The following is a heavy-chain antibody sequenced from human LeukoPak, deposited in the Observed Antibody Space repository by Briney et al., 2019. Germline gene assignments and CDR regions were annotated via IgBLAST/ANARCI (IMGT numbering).Heavy chain of an antibody. D-gene: IGHD2-2*01. Sequence: GGSLRLSCAASGFTFSSYGMHWVRQAPGKGLEWVAFIRYDGSNKYYADSVKGRFTISRDNSKNTLYLQMNSLRAEDTAVYYCAKDEIVVVPAAPFFDYWGQGTLVTVSS. J-gene: IGHJ4*02. CDR3: AKDEIVVVPAAPFFDY. CDR2: IRYDGSNK. CDR1: GFTFSSYG. V-gene: IGHV3-30*02.